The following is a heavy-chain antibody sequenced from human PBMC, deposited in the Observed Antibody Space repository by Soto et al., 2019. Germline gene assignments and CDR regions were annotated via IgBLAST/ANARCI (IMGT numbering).Heavy chain of an antibody. Sequence: EVQLVESGGGWVQPGRSLRLSCAASGFTFDDYAMHWVRQAPGKGLEWVSGIAFNSGNTAYADSVKGRFTISRDNAKTSLYLKMKSLREEDTALYYCTKVLRTSWFFGTFDPWGQGTLVTFSS. D-gene: IGHD2-2*01. CDR2: IAFNSGNT. CDR3: TKVLRTSWFFGTFDP. J-gene: IGHJ5*02. CDR1: GFTFDDYA. V-gene: IGHV3-9*01.